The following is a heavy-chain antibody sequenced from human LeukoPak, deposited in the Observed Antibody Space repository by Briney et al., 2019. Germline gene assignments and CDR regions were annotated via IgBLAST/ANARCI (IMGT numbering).Heavy chain of an antibody. CDR2: INWDGGST. V-gene: IGHV3-43D*03. D-gene: IGHD3-22*01. J-gene: IGHJ3*02. CDR3: AKARTTMIGDAFDI. Sequence: GGSLRLSCAASGFTFNNYAMNWVRQAPGKGLEWVCLINWDGGSTYYADSVKGRFTISRDNSKNSLYLQMNSLRAEDSALYYCAKARTTMIGDAFDIWGQGTMVTVSS. CDR1: GFTFNNYA.